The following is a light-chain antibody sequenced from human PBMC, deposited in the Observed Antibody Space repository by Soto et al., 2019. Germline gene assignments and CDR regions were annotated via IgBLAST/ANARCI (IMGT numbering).Light chain of an antibody. J-gene: IGKJ5*01. Sequence: DIVLTHSPDSLAVSLGERATINCKSSQSVLYSSNNRNYLAWYQQKPGQPPKLLIYWASTRESGVPDRFSGSGSGTDFTLTISSLQAEDVAVYYCQQYYNTPITFGQGTRLEIK. CDR1: QSVLYSSNNRNY. CDR3: QQYYNTPIT. V-gene: IGKV4-1*01. CDR2: WAS.